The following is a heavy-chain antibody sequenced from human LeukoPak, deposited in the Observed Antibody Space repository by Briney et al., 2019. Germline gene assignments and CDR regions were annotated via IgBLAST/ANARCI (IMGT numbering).Heavy chain of an antibody. V-gene: IGHV1-18*04. Sequence: AASVKVSCKASGYTFTSYYMHWVRQAPGQGLEWMGWISAYSGNTNYAQKLQGRVTMTTDTSTSTACMELRSLRSDDTAVYYCARETGTVVTPDYYYYMDVWGKGTTVTVSS. J-gene: IGHJ6*03. CDR3: ARETGTVVTPDYYYYMDV. CDR1: GYTFTSYY. CDR2: ISAYSGNT. D-gene: IGHD4-23*01.